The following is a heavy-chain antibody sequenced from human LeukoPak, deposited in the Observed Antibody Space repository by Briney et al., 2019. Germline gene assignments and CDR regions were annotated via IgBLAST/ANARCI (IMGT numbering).Heavy chain of an antibody. Sequence: SVKVSCKASGGTFSSYAINWVRQAPGQGLEWMGRIIPILGIANYAQKFQGRVTITADKSTSTAYMELSSLRSEDTAVYYCARDSEKGAGGRLVGAKASTFDIWGQGTMVTVSS. D-gene: IGHD1-26*01. CDR2: IIPILGIA. J-gene: IGHJ3*02. CDR1: GGTFSSYA. CDR3: ARDSEKGAGGRLVGAKASTFDI. V-gene: IGHV1-69*04.